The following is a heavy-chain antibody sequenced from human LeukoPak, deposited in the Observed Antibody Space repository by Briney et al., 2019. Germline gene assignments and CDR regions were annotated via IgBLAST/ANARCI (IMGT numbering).Heavy chain of an antibody. CDR1: GSTFSSYW. Sequence: GGSLRLSCAASGSTFSSYWMHWVRQAPGKGLVWVSRINSDGSSITYADSVKGRFTISRDNAKNTLYLQMNSLRVEDTAVYYCAREGRVSGYDFDCWGQGTLVTVSS. D-gene: IGHD5-12*01. J-gene: IGHJ4*02. V-gene: IGHV3-74*03. CDR3: AREGRVSGYDFDC. CDR2: INSDGSSI.